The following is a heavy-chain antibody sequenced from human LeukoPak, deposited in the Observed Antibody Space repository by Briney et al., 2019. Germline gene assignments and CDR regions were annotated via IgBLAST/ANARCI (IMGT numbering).Heavy chain of an antibody. CDR3: ASYSSSSSFFWFDP. CDR1: GGSIGSGTYY. Sequence: SSQTLSLTCTVSGGSIGSGTYYRSWIRQPPGKGLEWIGYIYYSGTTYYNPSLKTRVIISVDTSKNQFSLKLSSVTAADTAVYYCASYSSSSSFFWFDPWGQGTLVTVSS. CDR2: IYYSGTT. J-gene: IGHJ5*02. V-gene: IGHV4-30-4*01. D-gene: IGHD6-6*01.